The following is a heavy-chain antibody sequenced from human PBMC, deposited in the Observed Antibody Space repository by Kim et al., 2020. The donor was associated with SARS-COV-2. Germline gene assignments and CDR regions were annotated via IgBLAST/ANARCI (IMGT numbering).Heavy chain of an antibody. CDR2: IYSSGRT. CDR1: GGSVSSGSYQ. Sequence: SETLSLTCSVSGGSVSSGSYQWSWIRQSAGKGLEFIGRIYSSGRTNYNASLESRVTISIDTSKNQFSLMVNSVSATDTAVYYCARLCGTTWYWGPGTLVTVSS. V-gene: IGHV4-61*02. D-gene: IGHD1-1*01. CDR3: ARLCGTTWY. J-gene: IGHJ4*02.